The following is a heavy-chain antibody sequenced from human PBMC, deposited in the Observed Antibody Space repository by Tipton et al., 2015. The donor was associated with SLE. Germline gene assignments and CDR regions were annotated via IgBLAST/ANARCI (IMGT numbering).Heavy chain of an antibody. CDR2: INHSGST. V-gene: IGHV4-34*01. CDR1: GGSFSGYY. CDR3: ARDPRGGSYSGRFDY. D-gene: IGHD1-26*01. J-gene: IGHJ4*02. Sequence: LRLSCAVYGGSFSGYYWSWIRQPPGKGLEWIGEINHSGSTNYNPSLKSRVTISVDTSKNQFSLKLSSVTAADTAVYYCARDPRGGSYSGRFDYWGQGTLVTVSS.